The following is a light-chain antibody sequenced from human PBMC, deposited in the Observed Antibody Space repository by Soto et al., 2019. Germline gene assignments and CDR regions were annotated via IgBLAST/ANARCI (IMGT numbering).Light chain of an antibody. J-gene: IGKJ4*01. Sequence: EIVLTQSPGTLSLSPGERATLSCRASQSVSSSYLAWYQQKPGQAPRLLIYGASSRATGIPDRFSGSGSGTDFTLTIRSMEPEYFAVYYCQQYGNSPPITFGGGTKVEIK. CDR3: QQYGNSPPIT. CDR2: GAS. V-gene: IGKV3-20*01. CDR1: QSVSSSY.